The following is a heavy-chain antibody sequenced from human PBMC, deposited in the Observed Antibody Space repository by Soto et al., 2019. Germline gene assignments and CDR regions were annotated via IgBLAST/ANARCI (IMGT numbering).Heavy chain of an antibody. J-gene: IGHJ3*02. V-gene: IGHV3-43*02. CDR1: GFTFDDYA. D-gene: IGHD7-27*01. Sequence: QLGGSLRLSCAASGFTFDDYAMHWVRQAPGKGLEWVSLISGDGGSTYYADSVKGRFTISRDNSKNSLYLQMNSLRTEDTALYYCAKDMRGGPARTGEDAFDIWGQGTMVTVSS. CDR3: AKDMRGGPARTGEDAFDI. CDR2: ISGDGGST.